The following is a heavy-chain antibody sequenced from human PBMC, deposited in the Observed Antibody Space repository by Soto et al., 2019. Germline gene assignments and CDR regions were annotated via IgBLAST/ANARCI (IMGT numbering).Heavy chain of an antibody. D-gene: IGHD3-9*01. CDR2: IIPIFGTA. J-gene: IGHJ4*02. Sequence: SVKVSCKASGGTFSSYTFSWVRQAPGQGLEWMGGIIPIFGTANYAQKFQGRVTITADESTSTAYMELSGLRSDDTAVYYCARGMYNDILTGYYNEFDYWGQGTLVTVSS. V-gene: IGHV1-69*13. CDR1: GGTFSSYT. CDR3: ARGMYNDILTGYYNEFDY.